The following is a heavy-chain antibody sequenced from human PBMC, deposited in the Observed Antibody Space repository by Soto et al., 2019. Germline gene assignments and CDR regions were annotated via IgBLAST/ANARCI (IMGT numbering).Heavy chain of an antibody. V-gene: IGHV3-21*06. CDR2: ISSSSAYI. J-gene: IGHJ4*02. Sequence: EVHLVEAGGGLVKPGESLTLSCAASGVTFGSFTLNWVRQAPGKGLEWVSFISSSSAYIYYAESVKGRVTISRDNARSTLSLQMNSLRLGDTAVDVCAIDGLTFGRDWGQGPLVAVSS. D-gene: IGHD3-16*01. CDR1: GVTFGSFT. CDR3: AIDGLTFGRD.